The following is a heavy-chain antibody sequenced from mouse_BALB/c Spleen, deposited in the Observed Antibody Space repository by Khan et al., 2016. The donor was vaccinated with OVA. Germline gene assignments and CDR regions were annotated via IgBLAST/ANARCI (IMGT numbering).Heavy chain of an antibody. Sequence: VQLQQSGPELVKPGASVKISCKASGYSFTDYTMNWVKQSHGKNLEWIGLINPYNVGTNYNQKFKGKATLTVDKSSSTAHMELLSLTSEDSEVDCCSRGGYGGLAYWGQGTLVTVSA. J-gene: IGHJ3*01. CDR3: SRGGYGGLAY. D-gene: IGHD1-1*01. V-gene: IGHV1-18*01. CDR1: GYSFTDYT. CDR2: INPYNVGT.